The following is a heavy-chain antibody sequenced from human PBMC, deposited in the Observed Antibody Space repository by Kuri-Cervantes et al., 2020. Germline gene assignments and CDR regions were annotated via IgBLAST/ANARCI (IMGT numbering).Heavy chain of an antibody. J-gene: IGHJ4*02. V-gene: IGHV3-23*01. Sequence: GESLKISCAASGFTFSSYAMSWVRQAPGKGLEWVSAISGSGGSTYYADSVKGRFTISRDNSKNTLYLQMNSLRTEDTAVYYCQSPPPVDCWGQGTLVTVSS. CDR3: QSPPPVDC. CDR2: ISGSGGST. CDR1: GFTFSSYA.